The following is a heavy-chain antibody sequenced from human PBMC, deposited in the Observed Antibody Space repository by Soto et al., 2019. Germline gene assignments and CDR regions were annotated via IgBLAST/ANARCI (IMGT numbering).Heavy chain of an antibody. CDR1: GGSISSYY. V-gene: IGHV4-59*08. CDR2: IYYSGST. Sequence: PSETLSLTCTVSGGSISSYYWSWIQQPPGKGLEWIGYIYYSGSTIYNPSLKSRVTISVDTSKNQFSLKLSSVTAADTAVYYCAGHEGPYSGYDLFDYWGQGTLVTVSS. CDR3: AGHEGPYSGYDLFDY. D-gene: IGHD5-12*01. J-gene: IGHJ4*01.